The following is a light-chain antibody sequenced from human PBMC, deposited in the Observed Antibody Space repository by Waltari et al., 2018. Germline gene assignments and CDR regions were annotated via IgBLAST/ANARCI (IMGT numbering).Light chain of an antibody. CDR2: EVS. CDR1: VSKLGAYYF. Sequence: QSAPTPPASVSGPPGQSITISCSGTVSKLGAYYFAHCYQQHPGKAPHLIIYEVSNRPSGISNRFSASKSGNTASLTIAGLQAEDEADYYCSSYTTSSAPGVFGTGTRVTVL. CDR3: SSYTTSSAPGV. J-gene: IGLJ1*01. V-gene: IGLV2-14*01.